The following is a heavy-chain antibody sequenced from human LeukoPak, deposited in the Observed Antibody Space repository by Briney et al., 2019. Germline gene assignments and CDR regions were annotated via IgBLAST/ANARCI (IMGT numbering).Heavy chain of an antibody. CDR1: GYTFTSYD. D-gene: IGHD4-23*01. J-gene: IGHJ4*02. CDR3: ARANQDGAYGGSDY. Sequence: ASVKVSCKASGYTFTSYDINWGRQATGQGLEWMGWMNPNRGNTGYAQKFQGRATMTRNTSLSTAYMELSSLRSEDTAVYYCARANQDGAYGGSDYWGQGTLVTVSS. CDR2: MNPNRGNT. V-gene: IGHV1-8*01.